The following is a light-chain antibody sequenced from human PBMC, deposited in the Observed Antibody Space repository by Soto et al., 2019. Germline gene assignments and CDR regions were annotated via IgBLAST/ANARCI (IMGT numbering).Light chain of an antibody. Sequence: QSALTQPRSVSGSPGQSVTISCTGSSNDVGGYNYVSWYQQHPGKAPKLMIYDVSKRPSGVPDRFSGSKSGNTASLTISGLQAEDEADYYCCSYAGSYTSYVFGTGTKLTVL. J-gene: IGLJ1*01. V-gene: IGLV2-11*01. CDR1: SNDVGGYNY. CDR2: DVS. CDR3: CSYAGSYTSYV.